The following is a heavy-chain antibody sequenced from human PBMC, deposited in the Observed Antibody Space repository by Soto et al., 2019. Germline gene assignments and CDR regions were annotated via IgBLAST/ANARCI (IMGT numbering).Heavy chain of an antibody. CDR3: ARESSSSCHDY. CDR2: VSAYHGNT. J-gene: IGHJ4*02. D-gene: IGHD6-13*01. CDR1: GYTFTNYD. Sequence: GASVKVSCKTSGYTFTNYDINWVRQAPGQGLEWMGWVSAYHGNTNYAPQLQGRVTMTTDTSTSTAYMELRSLSSDDTAVYYCARESSSSCHDYWGQGTLVTVSS. V-gene: IGHV1-18*01.